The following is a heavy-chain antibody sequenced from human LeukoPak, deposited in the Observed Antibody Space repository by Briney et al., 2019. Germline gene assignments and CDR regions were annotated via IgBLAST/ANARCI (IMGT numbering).Heavy chain of an antibody. D-gene: IGHD3-16*01. CDR3: VRDNSQYLLLSHVAY. CDR2: IDSSSSYM. CDR1: GFTFRSSS. V-gene: IGHV3-21*01. J-gene: IGHJ4*02. Sequence: PGGSLRLSCAASGFTFRSSSMSSVRPARGKGLEWVSSIDSSSSYMYYADSVKSRFTISRDNAKNSLYLQMTSLRVEDTAVYYCVRDNSQYLLLSHVAYWGEGTLITVSS.